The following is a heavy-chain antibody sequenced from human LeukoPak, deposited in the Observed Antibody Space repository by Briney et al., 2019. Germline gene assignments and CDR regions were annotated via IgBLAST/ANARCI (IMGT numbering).Heavy chain of an antibody. CDR2: ISSSSSYI. CDR3: ARDGQRWLQSRFDY. D-gene: IGHD5-24*01. CDR1: GFTFSSYS. J-gene: IGHJ4*02. V-gene: IGHV3-21*01. Sequence: GGSLRLSCAASGFTFSSYSMNWVRQAPGKGLEWVSSISSSSSYIYYADSVKGRFTISRDNAKNSLYLQMNSLRAEDTAVYYCARDGQRWLQSRFDYWGRGTLVTVSS.